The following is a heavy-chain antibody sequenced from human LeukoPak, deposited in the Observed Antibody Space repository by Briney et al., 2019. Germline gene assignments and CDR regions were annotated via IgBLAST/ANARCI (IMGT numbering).Heavy chain of an antibody. V-gene: IGHV4-34*01. CDR2: INHSGST. CDR1: GGSFSGYY. CDR3: AREVNGPNYFDY. Sequence: SETLSLTCAVYGGSFSGYYWSWIRQPPGKGLEWIGEINHSGSTNYNPSLKSRVTISVDTSKNQFSLKLSSVTAADTAVYYCAREVNGPNYFDYWGQGTLVTVSS. D-gene: IGHD2-8*01. J-gene: IGHJ4*02.